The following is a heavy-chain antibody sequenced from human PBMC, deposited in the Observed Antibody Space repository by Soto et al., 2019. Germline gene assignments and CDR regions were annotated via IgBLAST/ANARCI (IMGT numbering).Heavy chain of an antibody. CDR1: GFIFSSYG. Sequence: EVQLLESGGGLVQPGGSLRLSCAASGFIFSSYGMSWVRQAPGKGPAWVSGISGSGGTKYYADSVKGRFTISRDNSNNMMYLQMNSLRVEDTAIYYCATDTRLRLGDLSFDAFDSWGQGTLVTVSS. V-gene: IGHV3-23*01. J-gene: IGHJ4*02. D-gene: IGHD3-16*02. CDR3: ATDTRLRLGDLSFDAFDS. CDR2: ISGSGGTK.